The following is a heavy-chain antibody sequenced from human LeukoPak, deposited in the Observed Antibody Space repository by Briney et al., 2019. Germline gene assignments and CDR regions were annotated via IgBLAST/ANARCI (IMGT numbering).Heavy chain of an antibody. CDR3: ARLFYDILTGYYPIGYFDY. V-gene: IGHV4-39*01. CDR2: IYYSGST. J-gene: IGHJ4*02. Sequence: SETLSLTCTVSGGSISSSSYYWGWIRQPPGKGLEWIGSIYYSGSTYYNPSLKSRVTISVDTSKNQFSLKLSSVTAADTAVYYCARLFYDILTGYYPIGYFDYWGQGTLVTVSS. CDR1: GGSISSSSYY. D-gene: IGHD3-9*01.